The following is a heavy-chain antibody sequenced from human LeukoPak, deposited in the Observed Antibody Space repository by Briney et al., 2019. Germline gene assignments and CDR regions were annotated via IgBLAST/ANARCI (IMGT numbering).Heavy chain of an antibody. J-gene: IGHJ4*02. CDR2: ISYDGSSK. CDR3: AKERGAYGSGRKPCVY. Sequence: GGSLRLSCAASGFTFSIYAMDWVRQAPGKGLEWVAVISYDGSSKYYADSVKGRFTISRDNSKNTLYLQMNSLRAEDTAVYYCAKERGAYGSGRKPCVYWGQGTLVTVSS. CDR1: GFTFSIYA. V-gene: IGHV3-30*04. D-gene: IGHD3-10*01.